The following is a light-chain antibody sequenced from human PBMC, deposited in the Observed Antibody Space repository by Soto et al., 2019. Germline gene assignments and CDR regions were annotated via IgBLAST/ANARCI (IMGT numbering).Light chain of an antibody. Sequence: EIVLTQSPGTLSLSPGEGATLSCRASQSINSFLAWYQQRRGQAPRLLIHGASNRATGIPDRFSGSGSGPDFTLTISRLEPEDFAVYYCQQYGGSPRTFGQVTKVEVK. CDR1: QSINSF. CDR3: QQYGGSPRT. CDR2: GAS. J-gene: IGKJ1*01. V-gene: IGKV3-20*01.